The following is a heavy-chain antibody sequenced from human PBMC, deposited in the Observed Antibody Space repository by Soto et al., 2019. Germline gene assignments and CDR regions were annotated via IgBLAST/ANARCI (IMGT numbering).Heavy chain of an antibody. V-gene: IGHV3-7*04. Sequence: EVQLVESGGGLVQPGGSLRLSCAASGFTFNTYWMTWVRQAPGKGLEWVANIKQDGSETYYVDSVKGRFTIPRDNAKNSLYVQMNSLRAEDTAVYYWARDPPYGSGTSQNYGMDVWGQGTTVTVSS. J-gene: IGHJ6*02. CDR2: IKQDGSET. D-gene: IGHD3-10*01. CDR1: GFTFNTYW. CDR3: ARDPPYGSGTSQNYGMDV.